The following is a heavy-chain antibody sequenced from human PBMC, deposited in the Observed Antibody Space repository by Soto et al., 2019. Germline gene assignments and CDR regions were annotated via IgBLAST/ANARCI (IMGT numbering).Heavy chain of an antibody. CDR1: GFTFSSYA. CDR2: ISSNGGST. Sequence: GSLRLSCSASGFTFSSYAMDWVRQAPGKGLEYVSAISSNGGSTYYADSVKGRFTISRDNSKNTLYLQMSSLRAEDTAVYYCVKDPHYYGSGTYPFDYWGQGTLVTVSS. V-gene: IGHV3-64D*06. CDR3: VKDPHYYGSGTYPFDY. J-gene: IGHJ4*02. D-gene: IGHD3-10*01.